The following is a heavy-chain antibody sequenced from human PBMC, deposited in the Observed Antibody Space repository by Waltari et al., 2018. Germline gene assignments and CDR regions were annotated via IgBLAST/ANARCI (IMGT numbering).Heavy chain of an antibody. V-gene: IGHV3-30-3*01. J-gene: IGHJ4*02. CDR2: ISYDGNKQ. D-gene: IGHD4-17*01. Sequence: QVRLVESGGGVVQPGRSLRLSCAASGFIFNTYAMYWVRQAPGKGLEWVAVISYDGNKQYESESVRGRLTNSRDNSKSTLYLQLNILRTEDTAVYSWAREKAVGYDDSRPPGYWGQGPLVIVSS. CDR3: AREKAVGYDDSRPPGY. CDR1: GFIFNTYA.